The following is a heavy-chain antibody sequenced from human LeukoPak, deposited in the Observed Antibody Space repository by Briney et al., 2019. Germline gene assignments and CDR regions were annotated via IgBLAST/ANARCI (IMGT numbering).Heavy chain of an antibody. Sequence: SETLSLTCTVSGGSVSSGSYYWSWIRQPPGKGLEWIGYIYYSGSINYNPSLKSRVTISVDTSKNQFSLKLSSVTAADTAVYYCAREGLDYYDSSGARNFDYWGQGTLVTVSS. D-gene: IGHD3-22*01. CDR3: AREGLDYYDSSGARNFDY. CDR2: IYYSGSI. J-gene: IGHJ4*02. CDR1: GGSVSSGSYY. V-gene: IGHV4-61*01.